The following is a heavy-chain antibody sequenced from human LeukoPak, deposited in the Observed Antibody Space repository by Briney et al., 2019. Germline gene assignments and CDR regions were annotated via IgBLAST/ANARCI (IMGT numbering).Heavy chain of an antibody. D-gene: IGHD1-26*01. V-gene: IGHV3-33*01. Sequence: GGSPRLSCAASGFTFSSYGMHWVRQAPGKGLEWVAVIWYDGSNKYYADSVKGRFTISRDNSKNTLYLQMNSLRAEDTAVYYCATSGSYAGNYYYYMDVWGKGTTVTVSS. CDR3: ATSGSYAGNYYYYMDV. CDR1: GFTFSSYG. CDR2: IWYDGSNK. J-gene: IGHJ6*03.